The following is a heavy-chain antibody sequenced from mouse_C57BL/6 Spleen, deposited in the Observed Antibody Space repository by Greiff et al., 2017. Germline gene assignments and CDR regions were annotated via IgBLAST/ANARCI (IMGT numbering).Heavy chain of an antibody. CDR2: ISSGGDYI. CDR3: TREYGSSYAMDY. V-gene: IGHV5-9-1*02. J-gene: IGHJ4*01. D-gene: IGHD1-1*01. CDR1: GFTFSSYA. Sequence: EVHLVESGEGLVKPGGSLKLSCAASGFTFSSYAMSWVRQTPEKRLEWVAYISSGGDYIYYADTVKGRFTISRDNARNTLYLQMSSLKSEDTAMYYCTREYGSSYAMDYWGQGTSVTVSS.